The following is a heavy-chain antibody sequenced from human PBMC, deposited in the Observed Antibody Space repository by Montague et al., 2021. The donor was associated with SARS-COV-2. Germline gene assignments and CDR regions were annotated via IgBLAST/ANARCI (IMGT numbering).Heavy chain of an antibody. D-gene: IGHD2-15*01. J-gene: IGHJ6*03. CDR2: INHGGNT. CDR1: GGSFSGYY. V-gene: IGHV4-34*01. CDR3: ARLRDGVVPSPILGIGPYFTYYYMDV. Sequence: SETLPLTCAVHGGSFSGYYWNWIRQPPGKGLEWIGEINHGGNTNYNPSLKNRLTISVDTSKNQFSLKLTSVAATDTAVYYCARLRDGVVPSPILGIGPYFTYYYMDVWGKGTTVTVSS.